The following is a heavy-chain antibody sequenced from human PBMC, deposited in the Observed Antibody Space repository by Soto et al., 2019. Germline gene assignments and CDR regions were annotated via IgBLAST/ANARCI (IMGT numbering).Heavy chain of an antibody. CDR1: GFTFSSYA. Sequence: PGGSLRLSCAASGFTFSSYAMSWVRQAPGKGLEWVPAISGSGGSTYYADSVKGRFTISRDNSKNTLYLQMNSLRAEDTAVYYCATATYYYDSSGYEGSYWYFDLWGRGTLVTVSS. D-gene: IGHD3-22*01. V-gene: IGHV3-23*01. CDR3: ATATYYYDSSGYEGSYWYFDL. J-gene: IGHJ2*01. CDR2: ISGSGGST.